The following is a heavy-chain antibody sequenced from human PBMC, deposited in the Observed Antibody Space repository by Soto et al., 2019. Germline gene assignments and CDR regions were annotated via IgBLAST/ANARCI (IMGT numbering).Heavy chain of an antibody. CDR2: IFYSGTT. D-gene: IGHD3-10*01. J-gene: IGHJ4*02. CDR3: ARAGFSYGHLLF. CDR1: GGPIKSGDYY. V-gene: IGHV4-30-4*01. Sequence: SETLSLTCNVSGGPIKSGDYYWSWLRQAPGKALEWIGYIFYSGTTNYSPSLKSRVAISIDTSKNQFSLSLTSVTAADTAVYYCARAGFSYGHLLFWGQGIRVTVSS.